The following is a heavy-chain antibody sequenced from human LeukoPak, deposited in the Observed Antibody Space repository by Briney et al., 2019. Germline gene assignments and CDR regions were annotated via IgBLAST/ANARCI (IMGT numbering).Heavy chain of an antibody. CDR2: FDPEDGET. J-gene: IGHJ4*02. CDR1: GYTLTELS. V-gene: IGHV1-24*01. CDR3: GTRSPTVTTSGGYGGYFDY. Sequence: ASVKVSCKVSGYTLTELSMHWVRQAPGKGLEWMGGFDPEDGETIYAQKFQGRVTMTEDTSTDTAYMELSSLRSEDTAVYYCGTRSPTVTTSGGYGGYFDYWGQGTLVTVSS. D-gene: IGHD4-11*01.